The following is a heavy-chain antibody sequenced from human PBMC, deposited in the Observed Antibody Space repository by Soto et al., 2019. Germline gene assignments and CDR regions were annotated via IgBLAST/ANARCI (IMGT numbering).Heavy chain of an antibody. CDR1: GFSFSTYG. J-gene: IGHJ6*03. CDR2: YGGSGGST. V-gene: IGHV3-23*01. D-gene: IGHD3-16*01. CDR3: VKFRGRAYHYYYMDV. Sequence: DVQLLESWGGLAQRGGSLRLSCAASGFSFSTYGMTWVRQAPGKGLEWVSYGGSGGSTNYADSVKGRFSISRDNSKNTLYLQMNSLRAEDADVYYCVKFRGRAYHYYYMDVWGNGTTVTVSS.